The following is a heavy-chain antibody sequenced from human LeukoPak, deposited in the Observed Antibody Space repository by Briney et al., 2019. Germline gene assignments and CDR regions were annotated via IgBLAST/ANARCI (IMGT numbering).Heavy chain of an antibody. D-gene: IGHD1-26*01. CDR2: ISPSGGTT. Sequence: ASVEVSCKASGYTFTNYYFHWVRQAPGQGLEWMGIISPSGGTTNYAQKFQGRLTMTRDTSTSTVYMELSSLRSEDTAVYHCARDLSGNKYGHFDYWGQGTLVTVSS. J-gene: IGHJ4*02. CDR1: GYTFTNYY. V-gene: IGHV1-46*01. CDR3: ARDLSGNKYGHFDY.